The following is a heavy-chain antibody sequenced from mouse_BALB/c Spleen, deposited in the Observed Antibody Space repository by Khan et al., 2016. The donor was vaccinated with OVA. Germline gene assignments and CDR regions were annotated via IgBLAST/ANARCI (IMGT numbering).Heavy chain of an antibody. V-gene: IGHV9-4*02. D-gene: IGHD2-14*01. CDR1: GYTFTNAG. CDR2: INTHSGVP. Sequence: IQLVQSGPELKKPGETVRISCKASGYTFTNAGMQWVQKMPGKGLKWIGWINTHSGVPKYAEDFKGRFAFSLEPSASPVYVQIKNRKEEDTATYFCERGGAAYYRNDGGAMDYWGQGTSVTVSS. J-gene: IGHJ4*01. CDR3: ERGGAAYYRNDGGAMDY.